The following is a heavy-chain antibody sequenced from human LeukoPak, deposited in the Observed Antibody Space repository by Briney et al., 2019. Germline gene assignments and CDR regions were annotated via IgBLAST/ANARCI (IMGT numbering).Heavy chain of an antibody. V-gene: IGHV4-38-2*02. CDR3: ARVLPIVVVPAAAFDP. CDR1: GYSISSGFY. Sequence: SETLSLTCTVSGYSISSGFYWGWIRQPPGKGLEWIGSMYHSGSSYYNPSLKSRVTISVDTSKNQFSLKLSSVTAADTAVYYCARVLPIVVVPAAAFDPWGQGTLVTVSS. J-gene: IGHJ5*02. CDR2: MYHSGSS. D-gene: IGHD2-2*01.